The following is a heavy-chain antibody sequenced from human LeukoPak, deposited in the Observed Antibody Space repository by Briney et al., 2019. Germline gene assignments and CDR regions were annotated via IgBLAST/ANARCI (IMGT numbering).Heavy chain of an antibody. V-gene: IGHV5-51*01. CDR2: IYPTDSDT. CDR1: GFSFPSYW. Sequence: GESLKISCKGSGFSFPSYWIGWVRQMPGKSLELMGIIYPTDSDTRYSPSFQGQVTISADKSISTAYLQWSSLKASDTAIFYCARFDGSAFDYWGQGTLVTVSS. J-gene: IGHJ4*02. CDR3: ARFDGSAFDY. D-gene: IGHD1-26*01.